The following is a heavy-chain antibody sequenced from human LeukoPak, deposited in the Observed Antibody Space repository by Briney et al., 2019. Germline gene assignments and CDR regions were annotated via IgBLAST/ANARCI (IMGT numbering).Heavy chain of an antibody. CDR3: AKDRSGSSWYGDFDY. D-gene: IGHD6-13*01. CDR1: GFTFSSYG. J-gene: IGHJ4*02. CDR2: IRYDGSNK. V-gene: IGHV3-30*02. Sequence: GGSLRLSCAASGFTFSSYGTHWVRQAPGKGLEWVAFIRYDGSNKYYADSVKGRFTISRDNSKNTLYLEMNSLRAEDTAVYYCAKDRSGSSWYGDFDYWGQGTLVTVSS.